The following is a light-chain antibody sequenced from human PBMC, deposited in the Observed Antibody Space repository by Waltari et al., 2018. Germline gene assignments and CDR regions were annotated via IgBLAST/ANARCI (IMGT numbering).Light chain of an antibody. J-gene: IGKJ2*01. CDR2: DAP. V-gene: IGKV1-33*01. Sequence: DIQMTQSPSSLSASVGDRVTITCQASQDISNYLNWYQKKPGKDHKLLIYDAPNLETGVPSRFSGSGSGTDFTFTISSLQPEDIATYYCQQYDNLPYTFGQGTKLEIK. CDR1: QDISNY. CDR3: QQYDNLPYT.